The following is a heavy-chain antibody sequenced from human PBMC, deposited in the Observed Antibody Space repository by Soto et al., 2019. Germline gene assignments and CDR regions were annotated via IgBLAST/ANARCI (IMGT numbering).Heavy chain of an antibody. CDR3: AKVFTGSLAFDP. D-gene: IGHD3-10*01. Sequence: PGWSLRLSCAASGFTFSSYAMSWVRQAPRKGLEWVSGISGSGDSTYYADSVKGRFTISRDNSKNTLYLQMNSLRAEDTAVYYCAKVFTGSLAFDPWGQGTLVTVSS. CDR1: GFTFSSYA. V-gene: IGHV3-23*01. CDR2: ISGSGDST. J-gene: IGHJ5*02.